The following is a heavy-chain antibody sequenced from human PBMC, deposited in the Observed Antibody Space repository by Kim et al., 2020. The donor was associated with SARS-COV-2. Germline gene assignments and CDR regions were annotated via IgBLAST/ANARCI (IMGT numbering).Heavy chain of an antibody. Sequence: ASVKVSCKASGYTFTSYAMNWVRQAPGQGLEWMGWINTNTGNPTYAQGFTGRFVFSLDTSVSTAYLQISSLKAEDTAVYYCARTFSSSWYDYYYYYGMDVWGQGTTVTVSS. D-gene: IGHD6-13*01. CDR2: INTNTGNP. CDR1: GYTFTSYA. CDR3: ARTFSSSWYDYYYYYGMDV. J-gene: IGHJ6*02. V-gene: IGHV7-4-1*02.